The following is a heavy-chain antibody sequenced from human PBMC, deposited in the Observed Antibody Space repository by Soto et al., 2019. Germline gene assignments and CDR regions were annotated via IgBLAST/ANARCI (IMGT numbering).Heavy chain of an antibody. D-gene: IGHD3-10*01. CDR3: AKYQGSGQGSFDS. V-gene: IGHV3-30*18. Sequence: RRLSCAASGFTFNIYGRHCVRQAPDKGLEWVALISYDGSNQYYADSVKGRFTISRDNSKNTLFLQMNSLRADDTAVYYCAKYQGSGQGSFDSWGQGTLATVSS. J-gene: IGHJ4*02. CDR1: GFTFNIYG. CDR2: ISYDGSNQ.